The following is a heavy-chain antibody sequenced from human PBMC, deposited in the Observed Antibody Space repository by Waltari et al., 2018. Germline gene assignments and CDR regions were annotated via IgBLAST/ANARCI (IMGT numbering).Heavy chain of an antibody. V-gene: IGHV3-9*01. CDR1: GFTFDDYA. CDR3: VKGGWGFGAFYEQH. D-gene: IGHD3-10*01. J-gene: IGHJ4*02. CDR2: IGWNSGAI. Sequence: EVQLVASGGGLVQPGRSLRLSCVGSGFTFDDYAMYWVRQRPGKGLEWVYGIGWNSGAIGDADSWRGRFTTYRDNAKKSLYLQMGRLRPEDTALYYCVKGGWGFGAFYEQHWGQGIQVTVSS.